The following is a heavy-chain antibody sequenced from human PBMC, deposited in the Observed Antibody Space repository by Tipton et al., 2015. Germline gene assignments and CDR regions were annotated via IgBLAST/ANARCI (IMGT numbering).Heavy chain of an antibody. D-gene: IGHD5-12*01. CDR3: VGGLSGYDPFDY. Sequence: LRLSCAVSGYSISRGYSWAWIRQPPGKGLEWIGSVDHSGDSYSNPSLKSRVTISLDTSKNQFSLQLSSVTDADTAVYYCVGGLSGYDPFDYWGQGALVTVSS. V-gene: IGHV4-38-2*01. CDR1: GYSISRGYS. J-gene: IGHJ4*02. CDR2: VDHSGDS.